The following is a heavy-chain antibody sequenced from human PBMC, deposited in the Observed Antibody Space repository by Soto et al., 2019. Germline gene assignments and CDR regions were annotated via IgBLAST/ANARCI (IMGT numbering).Heavy chain of an antibody. CDR3: AKDRWPYCNDGVCYRGAHY. J-gene: IGHJ4*02. CDR2: ISHDGSDD. Sequence: GGSLRLSCAASGFIFSAFGMHWVRQAPGKGLEWVAVISHDGSDDYYAESVQGRFTVSRDNSKNTLDLQMNSLRPEDTAVYYCAKDRWPYCNDGVCYRGAHYWGQGTLATV. V-gene: IGHV3-30*18. CDR1: GFIFSAFG. D-gene: IGHD2-8*01.